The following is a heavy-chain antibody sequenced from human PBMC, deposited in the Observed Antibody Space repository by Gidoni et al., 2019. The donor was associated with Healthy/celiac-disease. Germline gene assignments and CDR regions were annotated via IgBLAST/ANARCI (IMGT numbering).Heavy chain of an antibody. V-gene: IGHV4-4*07. D-gene: IGHD6-13*01. Sequence: QVQLQESGPGLVKPSETLSLTCTVSGGSISSYSWRWIRQPAGTGLEWIGRIYTSGSTNYNPSLKSRVTMSVDTSKNQFSLKLSSVTAADTAVYYCARIHSSHVSLDYWGQGTLVTVSS. CDR2: IYTSGST. J-gene: IGHJ4*02. CDR1: GGSISSYS. CDR3: ARIHSSHVSLDY.